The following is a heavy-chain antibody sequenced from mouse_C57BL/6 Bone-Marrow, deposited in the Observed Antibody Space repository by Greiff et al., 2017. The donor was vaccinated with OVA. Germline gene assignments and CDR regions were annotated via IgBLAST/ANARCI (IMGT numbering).Heavy chain of an antibody. J-gene: IGHJ3*01. V-gene: IGHV14-4*01. Sequence: VQLQQSGAELVRPGASVKLSCTASGFNIKDDYMHWVKQRPEQGLEWIGWIDPENGDTEYASKFQGKATITADTSSNTAYLQLRSLTSEDTSAFYCTTGGDYDGGFAYWGQGTLVTVSA. CDR1: GFNIKDDY. D-gene: IGHD2-4*01. CDR3: TTGGDYDGGFAY. CDR2: IDPENGDT.